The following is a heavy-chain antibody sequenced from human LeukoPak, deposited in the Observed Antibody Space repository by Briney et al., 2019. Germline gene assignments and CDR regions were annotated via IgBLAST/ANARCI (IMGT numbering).Heavy chain of an antibody. CDR1: GGTFSSYA. D-gene: IGHD6-6*01. J-gene: IGHJ4*02. Sequence: ASVKVSCKASGGTFSSYAISWVRQAPGQGLEWMGGIIPIFGTANYAQKFQGRVTITADESTSTAYMELSSLRSEDTAVYYCAREKVIEYSSSPLDYWGQGTLVTVSS. CDR2: IIPIFGTA. CDR3: AREKVIEYSSSPLDY. V-gene: IGHV1-69*13.